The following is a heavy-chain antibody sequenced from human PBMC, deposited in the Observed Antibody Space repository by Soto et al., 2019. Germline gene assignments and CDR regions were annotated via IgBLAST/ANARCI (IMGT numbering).Heavy chain of an antibody. CDR1: GFMFNHYA. Sequence: GGSLRLSCEASGFMFNHYAMAWVRQTPGKGLEWVSVICGSGGTKYYADSVKGRFTISRDNSKNTLYLQMNSLRAEDTAVYYCAKGNLYYYGSGSYNEFDYWGQGTLVTVSS. V-gene: IGHV3-23*01. CDR3: AKGNLYYYGSGSYNEFDY. CDR2: ICGSGGTK. J-gene: IGHJ4*02. D-gene: IGHD3-10*01.